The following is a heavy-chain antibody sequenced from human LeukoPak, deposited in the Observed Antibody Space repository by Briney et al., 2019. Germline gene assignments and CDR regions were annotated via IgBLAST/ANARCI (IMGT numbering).Heavy chain of an antibody. CDR3: ARAKGYCSGGSCYYYFDY. CDR1: GFTLNNYW. CDR2: IKQDGSEK. Sequence: GGSLRLSCAASGFTLNNYWMTWVRQAPGKGLEWVANIKQDGSEKYYVDSVKGRFTISRDNAKNSLYLQMNSLRAEDTAVYYCARAKGYCSGGSCYYYFDYWGQGTLVTVSS. D-gene: IGHD2-15*01. V-gene: IGHV3-7*01. J-gene: IGHJ4*02.